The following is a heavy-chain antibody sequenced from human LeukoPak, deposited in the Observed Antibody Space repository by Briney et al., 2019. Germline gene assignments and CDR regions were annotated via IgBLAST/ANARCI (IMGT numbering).Heavy chain of an antibody. CDR1: GFAFSSYA. CDR2: ISYDGSNK. J-gene: IGHJ4*02. CDR3: AREGYDFWSGYSFDY. Sequence: GSLRLSCAASGFAFSSYAMHWVRQAPGKGLEWVAVISYDGSNKYYADSVKGRFTISRDNSKNTLYLQMNSLRAEDTAVYYCAREGYDFWSGYSFDYWGQGTLVTVSS. D-gene: IGHD3-3*01. V-gene: IGHV3-30*04.